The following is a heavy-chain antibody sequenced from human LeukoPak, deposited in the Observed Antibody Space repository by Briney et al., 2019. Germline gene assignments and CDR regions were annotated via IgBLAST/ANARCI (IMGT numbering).Heavy chain of an antibody. CDR1: GYTFTGYY. D-gene: IGHD2/OR15-2a*01. CDR3: GGLAYVGSMAPIVDDY. CDR2: INPKSGGT. Sequence: ASVKVSCKTSGYTFTGYYMHWVRQAPGQGLEWMGWINPKSGGTNYAQKLQGRVTMTTDTSTSTAYMELRSLRSDDTAVYYCGGLAYVGSMAPIVDDYWGQGTLVTVSS. J-gene: IGHJ4*02. V-gene: IGHV1-2*02.